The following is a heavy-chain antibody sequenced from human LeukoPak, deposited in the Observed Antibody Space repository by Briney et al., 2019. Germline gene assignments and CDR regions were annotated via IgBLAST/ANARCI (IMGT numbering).Heavy chain of an antibody. Sequence: GGSLRLSCAASGFTFSSYGMHWVRQAPGKGLEWVAFIRYDGSNKYYADSVKGRFTISRDNSKNTLYLQMNSLRAEDTAVYYCAKDSHSYGHGYYYYGMDVWGQGTTVTVSS. CDR1: GFTFSSYG. CDR2: IRYDGSNK. V-gene: IGHV3-30*02. J-gene: IGHJ6*02. CDR3: AKDSHSYGHGYYYYGMDV. D-gene: IGHD5-18*01.